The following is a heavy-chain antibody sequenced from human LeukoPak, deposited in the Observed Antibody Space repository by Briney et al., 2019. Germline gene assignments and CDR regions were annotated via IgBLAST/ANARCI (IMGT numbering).Heavy chain of an antibody. CDR2: IYYSGST. D-gene: IGHD5-18*01. CDR1: GGSISSGGYY. CDR3: ARDQGYSYGATFDY. J-gene: IGHJ4*02. V-gene: IGHV4-31*03. Sequence: PSQTLSLTCTVSGGSISSGGYYWSWIRQHPGKGLEWIGYIYYSGSTYYNPSLKSRVTISVATSKNQFSLKLSSVAAADTAVYYCARDQGYSYGATFDYWGQGTLVTVSS.